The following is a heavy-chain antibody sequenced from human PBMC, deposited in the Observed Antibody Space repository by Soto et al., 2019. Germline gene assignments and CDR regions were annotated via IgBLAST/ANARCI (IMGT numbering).Heavy chain of an antibody. D-gene: IGHD1-20*01. CDR3: ARGPRGPYHNDY. J-gene: IGHJ4*02. CDR1: GFIFSSDW. CDR2: INMDGSST. V-gene: IGHV3-74*01. Sequence: EMQLVESGGGLVQRGGSLRLSCAASGFIFSSDWMHWVRQAAGKGLEWVSRINMDGSSTNYADSVKGRFTISRDNAKNMLYLQMDSLRAEDTAVYYCARGPRGPYHNDYWGQGALVTVSS.